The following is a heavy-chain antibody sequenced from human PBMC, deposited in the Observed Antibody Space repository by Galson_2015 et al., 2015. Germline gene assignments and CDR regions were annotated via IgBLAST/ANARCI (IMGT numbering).Heavy chain of an antibody. CDR2: ISWDGGSV. D-gene: IGHD5-18*01. J-gene: IGHJ5*02. Sequence: SLRLSCAVSGFTFDDYAMHWVRQAPGKGLEWVSGISWDGGSVGYADSVKGRLTISRDNAKNSLYLQMNSLRAEDTALYYCTKDMFSGYTYGFDAWGQGTLVTVSS. CDR3: TKDMFSGYTYGFDA. V-gene: IGHV3-9*01. CDR1: GFTFDDYA.